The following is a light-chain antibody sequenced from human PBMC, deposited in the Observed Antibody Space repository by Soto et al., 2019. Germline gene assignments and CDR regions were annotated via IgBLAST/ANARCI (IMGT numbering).Light chain of an antibody. J-gene: IGKJ1*01. V-gene: IGKV3-15*01. Sequence: EIVMTQSPATLSMSPGERATLSCRASRSVSTHLDWYQQKPGQAPRLLINGASTTVTGIPPRFSGSGSGTEFTLTISSLQSEDFAVYYCQQHSECHLTFGQGTKVEI. CDR2: GAS. CDR3: QQHSECHLT. CDR1: RSVSTH.